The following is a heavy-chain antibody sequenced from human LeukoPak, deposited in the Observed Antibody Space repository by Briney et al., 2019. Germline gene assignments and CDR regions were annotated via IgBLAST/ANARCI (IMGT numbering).Heavy chain of an antibody. Sequence: SETLSLTCTVSGGSISSSSYYWGWIRQPPGKGLEWIGGIYYSGSTYYNPSLKSRVTISVDTSKNQFSLKLSSVTAADTAVYYCARRAMVRFLRPFSVGGFFDYWGQGTLVTVSS. D-gene: IGHD3-10*01. CDR3: ARRAMVRFLRPFSVGGFFDY. CDR1: GGSISSSSYY. V-gene: IGHV4-39*01. CDR2: IYYSGST. J-gene: IGHJ4*02.